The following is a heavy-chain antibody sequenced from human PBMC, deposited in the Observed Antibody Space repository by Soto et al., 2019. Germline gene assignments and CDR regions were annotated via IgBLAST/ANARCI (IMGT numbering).Heavy chain of an antibody. CDR2: IYHSGST. J-gene: IGHJ6*02. CDR1: ITNIYY. CDR3: AKDLDSTSGYSYGFWVVDYYYYGMDV. Sequence: PSETLSLTCAVSITNIYYFGWIRQPPGKGLEWIGSIYHSGSTYYNPSLKSRVTISVETSRNQFSLKLRSVTAADTAVYYCAKDLDSTSGYSYGFWVVDYYYYGMDVWGQGTTVTVSS. D-gene: IGHD5-18*01. V-gene: IGHV4-38-2*02.